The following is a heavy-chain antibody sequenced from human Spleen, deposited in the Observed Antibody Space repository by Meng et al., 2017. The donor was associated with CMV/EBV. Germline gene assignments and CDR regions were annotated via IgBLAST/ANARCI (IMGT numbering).Heavy chain of an antibody. D-gene: IGHD2-8*01. J-gene: IGHJ4*02. CDR2: IIPILGIA. Sequence: SVKVSCKASGGTFSSYTISWVRQAPGQGLEWMGRIIPILGIANYAQKFQGRVTITADKSTSTAYMELSSLRSEDTAMYYCASGGGRCSNGVCRWVDYWGQGTLVTVSS. CDR3: ASGGGRCSNGVCRWVDY. V-gene: IGHV1-69*02. CDR1: GGTFSSYT.